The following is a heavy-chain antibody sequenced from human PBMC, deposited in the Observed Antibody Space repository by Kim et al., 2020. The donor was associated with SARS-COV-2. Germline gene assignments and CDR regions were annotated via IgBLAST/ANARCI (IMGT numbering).Heavy chain of an antibody. Sequence: SVKVSCKASGGTFSDYAIVWVRQAPGQGLDWMGGIIPTLDTANYAQKFQGRVTITADESTSTVYMEVSRLRSDDTAIYFCATRVENPRIPVSSTGYYYYGMDVWGQGTAVTVSS. CDR1: GGTFSDYA. V-gene: IGHV1-69*13. CDR3: ATRVENPRIPVSSTGYYYYGMDV. D-gene: IGHD6-19*01. J-gene: IGHJ6*02. CDR2: IIPTLDTA.